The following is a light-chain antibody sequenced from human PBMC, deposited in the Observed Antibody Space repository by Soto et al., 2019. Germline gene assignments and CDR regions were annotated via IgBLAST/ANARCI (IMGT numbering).Light chain of an antibody. CDR1: QSVSSSY. CDR2: GAS. J-gene: IGKJ2*01. CDR3: QQYSRSPPT. V-gene: IGKV3-20*01. Sequence: EIVLTQSPGTLSLSPGERATLSCRASQSVSSSYLAWYQQKPGQAPRLLIYGASSRATGIPDRFSGSGSGTDFTLTISRLEPEDFAVYYCQQYSRSPPTFGQGTKLEIK.